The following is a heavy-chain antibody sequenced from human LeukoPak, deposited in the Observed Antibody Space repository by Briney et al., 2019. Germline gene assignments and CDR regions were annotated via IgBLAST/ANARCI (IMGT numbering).Heavy chain of an antibody. CDR3: TRGDCGSISCPQDWFDP. CDR1: GFTFGSYN. CDR2: ISSDGSSA. V-gene: IGHV3-74*01. D-gene: IGHD2-2*01. J-gene: IGHJ5*02. Sequence: GGSLRLSCAASGFTFGSYNMHWIRQAPGKGLVWVSRISSDGSSATYADSAKGRFTVSRDNAKNTLYLQIDSLRDDDTAVYYCTRGDCGSISCPQDWFDPWGQGTLVTVSS.